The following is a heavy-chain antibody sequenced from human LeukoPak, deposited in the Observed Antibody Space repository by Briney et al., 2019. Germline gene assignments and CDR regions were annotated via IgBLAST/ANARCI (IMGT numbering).Heavy chain of an antibody. CDR3: ARPYSNSHPGWMDV. CDR1: GNSITSFW. J-gene: IGHJ6*03. CDR2: IYPADSDI. D-gene: IGHD6-6*01. Sequence: AESLKISCNGSGNSITSFWIAWVRHTPGEGLELMGIIYPADSDIRYSPSFQGQVTISADKSITTAYLQWSTLKASDTAVYYCARPYSNSHPGWMDVWGRGTTVTVSS. V-gene: IGHV5-51*01.